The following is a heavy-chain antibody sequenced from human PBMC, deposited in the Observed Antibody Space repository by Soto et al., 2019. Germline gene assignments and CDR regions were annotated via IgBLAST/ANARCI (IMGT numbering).Heavy chain of an antibody. D-gene: IGHD2-2*01. Sequence: PSETLSLTCNVSGGSISSYYWNWIRQPPQKGLEWIGYIYPSGSPSYNPSLKSRVATSVDTSKNQFSLKLSSVTAADTAVYFCAVYCSSNNCPDSWGQGTLVTVSS. CDR2: IYPSGSP. V-gene: IGHV4-59*01. CDR3: AVYCSSNNCPDS. CDR1: GGSISSYY. J-gene: IGHJ5*01.